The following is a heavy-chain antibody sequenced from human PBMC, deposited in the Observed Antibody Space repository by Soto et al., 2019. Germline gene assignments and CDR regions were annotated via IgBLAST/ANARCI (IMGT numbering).Heavy chain of an antibody. CDR3: ARTRSSDVNAFDI. Sequence: QVQLVQSGAEVKKPGSSVKVSCKASGGTFSSYTISWVRQAPGQGLEWMGRTIPILGIANYAQKFQGRVTITADKSTSTAYMELSSLRSKDTAVYYCARTRSSDVNAFDIGGQWTMVTVSS. V-gene: IGHV1-69*02. CDR1: GGTFSSYT. CDR2: TIPILGIA. J-gene: IGHJ3*02. D-gene: IGHD6-6*01.